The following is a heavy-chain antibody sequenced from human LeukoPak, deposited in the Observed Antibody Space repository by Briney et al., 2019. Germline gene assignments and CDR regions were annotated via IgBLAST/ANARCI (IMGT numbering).Heavy chain of an antibody. J-gene: IGHJ4*02. CDR3: ARRNYGDYDHYFDY. Sequence: SETLFLTCTVSGVSISSYYWSWIRQPPGKGLEWIGYIHPSGSTNYNPSLKSRVTISVDTSRNQFSLNLRSVTAADTAVYYCARRNYGDYDHYFDYWGQGILVTVSS. D-gene: IGHD4-17*01. CDR2: IHPSGST. CDR1: GVSISSYY. V-gene: IGHV4-59*08.